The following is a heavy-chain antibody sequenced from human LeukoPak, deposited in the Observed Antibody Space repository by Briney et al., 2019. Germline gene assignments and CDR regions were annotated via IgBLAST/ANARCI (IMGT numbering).Heavy chain of an antibody. D-gene: IGHD3-22*01. J-gene: IGHJ3*02. CDR1: GYTFTGYY. V-gene: IGHV1-46*01. CDR2: INPSGDST. CDR3: ARGRHSYESSDYYYEGDAFDI. Sequence: GASVKVSCKASGYTFTGYYMHWVRQAPGQGLDWMGIINPSGDSTSSAQTFQGRVTMTRDMSTSTVYMALSSLRTEDTAVYYYARGRHSYESSDYYYEGDAFDIWGQGTMVTVSS.